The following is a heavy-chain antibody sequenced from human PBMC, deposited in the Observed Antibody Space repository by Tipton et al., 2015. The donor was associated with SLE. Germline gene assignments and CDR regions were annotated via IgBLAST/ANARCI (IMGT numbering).Heavy chain of an antibody. Sequence: TLSLTCAVYGGSFSGYSWSWIRQPPGKGVGWIGEINHSGSTNYNPSLKSRVTISVDTSKDQFSLKLSSVTAADTAVYYCARDGSHCSGGSCYPGGYMDVWGKGTTVTVSS. D-gene: IGHD2-15*01. J-gene: IGHJ6*03. CDR3: ARDGSHCSGGSCYPGGYMDV. V-gene: IGHV4-34*01. CDR1: GGSFSGYS. CDR2: INHSGST.